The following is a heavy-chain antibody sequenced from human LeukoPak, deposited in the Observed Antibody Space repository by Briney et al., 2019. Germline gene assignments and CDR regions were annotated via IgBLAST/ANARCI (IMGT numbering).Heavy chain of an antibody. D-gene: IGHD3-16*01. CDR3: AGHETPGGWFDP. V-gene: IGHV4-59*08. CDR1: GGSISSYY. Sequence: KPSETLSLTCTVSGGSISSYYWSWIRQPPGKGLEWIGYIYYSGSTNYNPSLKSRVTISVDTSKNQFSLKLSSVTAADTAVFLCAGHETPGGWFDPWGQGTLVAVSS. J-gene: IGHJ5*02. CDR2: IYYSGST.